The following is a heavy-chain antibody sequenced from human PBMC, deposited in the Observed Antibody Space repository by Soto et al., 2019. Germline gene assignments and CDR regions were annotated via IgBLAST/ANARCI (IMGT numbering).Heavy chain of an antibody. CDR2: ITHDGRNE. Sequence: GGSLRLSCAASGFSFSSFSMQWVRQAPSKGLEWVTTITHDGRNEYYADSVEGRFTISRDNSKSTLYLQMNSLRSEDTAVYYCASVMDYWGQGTLVTVSS. V-gene: IGHV3-30*04. J-gene: IGHJ4*02. D-gene: IGHD2-21*01. CDR3: ASVMDY. CDR1: GFSFSSFS.